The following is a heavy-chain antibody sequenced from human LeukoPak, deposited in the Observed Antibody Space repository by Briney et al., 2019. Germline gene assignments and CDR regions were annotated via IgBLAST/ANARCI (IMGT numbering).Heavy chain of an antibody. V-gene: IGHV3-48*03. Sequence: PGGSLRLSCAASGFTFSSFEMNRVRQAPGKGLEWVSYISSSGSTIYYADEVKGRFTISRDNAKNSLYLQMNSLRAEDTAVYYCARDDGPSTVSIWFDPWGQGTLVTVSS. D-gene: IGHD4-17*01. CDR2: ISSSGSTI. J-gene: IGHJ5*02. CDR1: GFTFSSFE. CDR3: ARDDGPSTVSIWFDP.